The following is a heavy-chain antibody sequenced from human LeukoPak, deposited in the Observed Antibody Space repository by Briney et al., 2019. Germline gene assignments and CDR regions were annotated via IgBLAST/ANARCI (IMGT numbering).Heavy chain of an antibody. CDR3: VKSGGYGLIDY. CDR2: IYYSGST. Sequence: PSETLSLTCAVSGVSISGSYYYWGWTRQPPGKGLEWIGNIYYSGSTYYNASLQSRVTISIDTSKNQFSLRLNSVTAADTAMYFCVKSGGYGLIDYWGQGTLVTVSS. D-gene: IGHD1-26*01. J-gene: IGHJ4*02. V-gene: IGHV4-39*01. CDR1: GVSISGSYYY.